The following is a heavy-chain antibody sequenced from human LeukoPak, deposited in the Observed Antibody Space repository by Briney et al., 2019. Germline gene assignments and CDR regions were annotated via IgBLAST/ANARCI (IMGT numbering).Heavy chain of an antibody. CDR3: ARDRGSGSYYSGAFDI. CDR1: GFTFSSYS. Sequence: GGSLRLSCAASGFTFSSYSMNWVRQAPGKGLEWVSSISSSSSYIYYADSVKGRFTISRDNAKNSLYLQMNSLRAEDTAVYYCARDRGSGSYYSGAFDIWGQGTMVTVSS. CDR2: ISSSSSYI. J-gene: IGHJ3*02. V-gene: IGHV3-21*01. D-gene: IGHD3-10*01.